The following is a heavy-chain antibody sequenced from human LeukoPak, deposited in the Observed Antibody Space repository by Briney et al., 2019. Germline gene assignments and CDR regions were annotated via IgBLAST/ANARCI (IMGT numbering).Heavy chain of an antibody. CDR2: FYRNGDT. J-gene: IGHJ6*03. V-gene: IGHV4-38-2*02. CDR1: GGSISTDCY. CDR3: ARAKRDYYDNSGYESYYNFMDV. Sequence: SETLSLTCTVSGGSISTDCYWGWVRQPPGNGLEWIGAFYRNGDTYYNPSLKSRVTIPLDPSKNQFSLRLNSVTAADTAIYYCARAKRDYYDNSGYESYYNFMDVWGKGTTVTVSS. D-gene: IGHD3-22*01.